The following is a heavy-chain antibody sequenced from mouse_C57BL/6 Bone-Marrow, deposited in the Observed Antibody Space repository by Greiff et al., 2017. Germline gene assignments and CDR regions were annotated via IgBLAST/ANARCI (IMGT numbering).Heavy chain of an antibody. V-gene: IGHV14-4*01. Sequence: VQLQQSGAELVRPGASVKLSCTASGFNIKDDYMHWVKQRPEQGLEWIGWIGPENGDTDYASKFQGMATITADKSSNTAYLQLSSLTSEDTAVYYCTTSYYEDYFDYWGQGTTLTVSS. CDR2: IGPENGDT. J-gene: IGHJ2*01. CDR3: TTSYYEDYFDY. CDR1: GFNIKDDY. D-gene: IGHD1-1*01.